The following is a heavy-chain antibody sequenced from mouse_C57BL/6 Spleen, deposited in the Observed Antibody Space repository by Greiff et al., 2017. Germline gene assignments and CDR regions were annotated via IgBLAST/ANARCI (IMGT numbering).Heavy chain of an antibody. V-gene: IGHV1-4*01. CDR1: GYTFTSYT. D-gene: IGHD2-4*01. J-gene: IGHJ2*01. Sequence: QVQLKQSGAELARPGASVKMSCKASGYTFTSYTMHWVKQRPGQGLEWIGYINPSSGYTKYNQKFKDKATLTADKTSSTAYMQLSSLTSEDSAVYYCARSQYDYDGEDYWGQGTTLTVSS. CDR2: INPSSGYT. CDR3: ARSQYDYDGEDY.